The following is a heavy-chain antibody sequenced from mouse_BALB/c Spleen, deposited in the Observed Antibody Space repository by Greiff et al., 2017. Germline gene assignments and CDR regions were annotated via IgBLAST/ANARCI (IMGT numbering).Heavy chain of an antibody. J-gene: IGHJ4*01. Sequence: QVQLQQSGPELVRPGVSVKISCTGSSYTFTDYAMHWVKQSHAKSLEWIGVISTYYGNTNYDQKFKGKATMTVDKSSSTAYMELARLTSEDSAVYYCARGDYVRGYAMDYWGQGTSVTVSS. CDR2: ISTYYGNT. CDR1: SYTFTDYA. D-gene: IGHD1-1*01. CDR3: ARGDYVRGYAMDY. V-gene: IGHV1-67*01.